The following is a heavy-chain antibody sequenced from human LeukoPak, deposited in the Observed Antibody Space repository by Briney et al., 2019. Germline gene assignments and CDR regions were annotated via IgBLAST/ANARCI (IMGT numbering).Heavy chain of an antibody. CDR2: ISSSSNYI. J-gene: IGHJ5*02. V-gene: IGHV3-21*04. Sequence: PGGSLRLSCAASGFTFSSYSMNWVRQAPGKGLEGVSSISSSSNYIYYADSVKGRFTISRDNSKNTLYLQMDSLRAEDTALYYCAKGSGINHYHWIDPWGQGTLVTVSS. D-gene: IGHD1-14*01. CDR3: AKGSGINHYHWIDP. CDR1: GFTFSSYS.